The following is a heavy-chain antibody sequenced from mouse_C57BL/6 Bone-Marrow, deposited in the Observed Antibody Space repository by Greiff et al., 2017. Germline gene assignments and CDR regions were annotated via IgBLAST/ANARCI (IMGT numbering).Heavy chain of an antibody. Sequence: QVQLQQPGAELVKPGASVKLSCKASGYTFTSYWMHWVKQRPGQGLAWIGMIHPNSGSTNYNEQFKSKATLTVAKSSSTAYMQLSSLTSEDCAVYYGARNDGTWFAYWGQGTLVTVSA. J-gene: IGHJ3*01. V-gene: IGHV1-64*01. CDR3: ARNDGTWFAY. D-gene: IGHD2-3*01. CDR1: GYTFTSYW. CDR2: IHPNSGST.